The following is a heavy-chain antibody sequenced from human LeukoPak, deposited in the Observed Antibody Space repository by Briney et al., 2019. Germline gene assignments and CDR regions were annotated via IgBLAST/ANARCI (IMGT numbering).Heavy chain of an antibody. V-gene: IGHV1-69*05. CDR2: IIPIFGTA. J-gene: IGHJ5*02. CDR1: GGTFSSYA. CDR3: ARVFREYSYGNAWFDP. Sequence: GASVKVSCKASGGTFSSYAISWVRQAPGQGLEWMGRIIPIFGTANYAQKFQDRVTITTDESTSTAYMELSSLRSEDTAVYYCARVFREYSYGNAWFDPWGQGALVTVSS. D-gene: IGHD5-18*01.